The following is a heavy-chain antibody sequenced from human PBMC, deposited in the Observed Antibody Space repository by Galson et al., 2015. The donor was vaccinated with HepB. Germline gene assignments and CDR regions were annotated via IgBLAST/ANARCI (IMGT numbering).Heavy chain of an antibody. CDR1: GYTFTSYY. D-gene: IGHD3-3*01. J-gene: IGHJ5*02. V-gene: IGHV1-46*01. CDR3: AREPVNSGYDFWRGPLDP. CDR2: INPSGGST. Sequence: SVKVSCKASGYTFTSYYMHWVRQAPGQGLEWMGIINPSGGSTSYAQKFQGRVTMTRDTSTSTVYMELSSLRSEDTAVYYCAREPVNSGYDFWRGPLDPWGQGTLVRVSS.